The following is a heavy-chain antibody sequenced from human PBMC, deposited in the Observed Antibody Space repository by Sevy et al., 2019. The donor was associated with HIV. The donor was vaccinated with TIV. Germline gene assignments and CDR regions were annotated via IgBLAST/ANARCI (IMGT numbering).Heavy chain of an antibody. D-gene: IGHD3-10*01. J-gene: IGHJ5*02. V-gene: IGHV3-23*01. Sequence: GGFLRLSCAASGFTFSSYAMSWVRQAPGKGLEWVSAISGSGGSTYYADSVKGRFTISRDNSKNTLYLQMNSLRAEDTAVYYCAQAGCKSTYYYGSGSPEAGFDPWGQGTLVTISS. CDR2: ISGSGGST. CDR1: GFTFSSYA. CDR3: AQAGCKSTYYYGSGSPEAGFDP.